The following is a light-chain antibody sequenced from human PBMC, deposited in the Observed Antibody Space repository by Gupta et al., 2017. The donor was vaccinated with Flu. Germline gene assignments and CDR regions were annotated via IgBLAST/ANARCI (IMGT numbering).Light chain of an antibody. CDR1: QSISSW. Sequence: DIQMTQSPSTLSASVGDRVTITCRASQSISSWLAWYQQKPGKAPKLLIYKASSLETGVSSRFSGSGSGTEFTLTVSSLQPDDFATYYCQQYISYPFTFGPGTKVEIK. V-gene: IGKV1-5*03. J-gene: IGKJ3*01. CDR3: QQYISYPFT. CDR2: KAS.